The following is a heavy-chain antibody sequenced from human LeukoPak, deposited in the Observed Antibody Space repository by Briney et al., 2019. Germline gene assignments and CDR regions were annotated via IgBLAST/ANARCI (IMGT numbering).Heavy chain of an antibody. J-gene: IGHJ5*02. Sequence: GSSVKVSCKSSGGTFSSYAISWVRQAPGQGLAWMGGIIPIFGTANYAQKFQGRVTITSGESKSTAYMELSSQRSECTAVYYCSSLTMVRGVMLSWFDPWGQGTLVTVSS. CDR1: GGTFSSYA. CDR2: IIPIFGTA. D-gene: IGHD3-10*01. V-gene: IGHV1-69*01. CDR3: SSLTMVRGVMLSWFDP.